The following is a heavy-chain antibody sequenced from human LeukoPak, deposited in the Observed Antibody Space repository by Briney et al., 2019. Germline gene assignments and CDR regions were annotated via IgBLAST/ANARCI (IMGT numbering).Heavy chain of an antibody. CDR1: GGSISSGGYS. CDR2: IYNSGST. J-gene: IGHJ5*02. V-gene: IGHV4-30-2*01. D-gene: IGHD6-13*01. Sequence: SQTLSLTCAVSGGSISSGGYSWSWIRQPPGKGLEWIGYIYNSGSTYYNPSLKSRGTIPVDRSKNQCSLKLSSVTAADTAVYYCARLAAGRWFDPWGQGTLVTVSS. CDR3: ARLAAGRWFDP.